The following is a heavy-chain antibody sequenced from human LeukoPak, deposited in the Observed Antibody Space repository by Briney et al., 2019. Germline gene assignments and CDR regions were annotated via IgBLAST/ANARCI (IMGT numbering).Heavy chain of an antibody. CDR2: TATSSST. D-gene: IGHD3-10*01. CDR1: GFTVSSNY. Sequence: GGSLRLSCAASGFTVSSNYMSWVRQAPGKGLEWVSAITATSSSTHDSDSVQGRFTISRDNSKNTLYLQMNSLRPEDTAIYYCAKLFESGTYNNFFHYWGQGTLVTVFS. CDR3: AKLFESGTYNNFFHY. V-gene: IGHV3-53*01. J-gene: IGHJ4*02.